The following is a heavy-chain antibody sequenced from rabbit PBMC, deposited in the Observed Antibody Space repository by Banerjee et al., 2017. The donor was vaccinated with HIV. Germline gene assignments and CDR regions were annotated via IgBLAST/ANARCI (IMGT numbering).Heavy chain of an antibody. CDR3: ARAPWYSGGAFDP. Sequence: QSLEESGGGLVQPEGSLTLTCTASGFSFSSSYYMCWVRQAPGKGLEWIACIYTGSSGCTYYASGAKGRFTISKPSSTTVTLQITSLTAADTATYFCARAPWYSGGAFDPWGPGTHVTVS. CDR1: GFSFSSSYY. J-gene: IGHJ2*01. CDR2: IYTGSSGCT. V-gene: IGHV1S40*01. D-gene: IGHD4-2*01.